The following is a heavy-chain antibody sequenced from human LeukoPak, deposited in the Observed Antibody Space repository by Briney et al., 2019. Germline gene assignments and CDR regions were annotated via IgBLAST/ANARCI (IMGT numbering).Heavy chain of an antibody. D-gene: IGHD3-22*01. CDR1: GYTFTGYY. V-gene: IGHV1-2*02. J-gene: IGHJ3*02. Sequence: ASVKVSCKASGYTFTGYYMHWVRQAPGQGLEWMGWINPNSGGTNYAQKFQGRVTITRDTPISTAYMELSRLRSDDTAVYYCASSRRITMIVVVLLDIWGQGTMVTVSS. CDR2: INPNSGGT. CDR3: ASSRRITMIVVVLLDI.